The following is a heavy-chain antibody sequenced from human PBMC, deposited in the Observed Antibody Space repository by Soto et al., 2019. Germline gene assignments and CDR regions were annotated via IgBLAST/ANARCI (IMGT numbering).Heavy chain of an antibody. CDR1: GFTFSSYA. D-gene: IGHD5-12*01. V-gene: IGHV3-23*01. CDR3: ANWEIVATIFGY. Sequence: GGSLRLSCAASGFTFSSYAMSWVRQAPGKGLEWVSAISGSGGSTYYADSVKDRFTISRDNSKNTLYLQMNSLRAEDTAVYYCANWEIVATIFGYWGQGTLVTVSS. CDR2: ISGSGGST. J-gene: IGHJ4*02.